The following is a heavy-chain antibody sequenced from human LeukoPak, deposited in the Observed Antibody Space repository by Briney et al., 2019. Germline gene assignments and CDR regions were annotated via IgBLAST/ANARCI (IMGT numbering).Heavy chain of an antibody. J-gene: IGHJ4*02. CDR3: ARIAGGGYFEY. V-gene: IGHV3-7*02. Sequence: GGSLRLSCAASGFTFSHYWMTWVRQAPGKGLEWVANTDQVGSDKYYVDSVKGRFTISRDNAKNSLYLQMNSLRAEDTDGYYWARIAGGGYFEYWGQGTLVTVSS. D-gene: IGHD3-10*01. CDR2: TDQVGSDK. CDR1: GFTFSHYW.